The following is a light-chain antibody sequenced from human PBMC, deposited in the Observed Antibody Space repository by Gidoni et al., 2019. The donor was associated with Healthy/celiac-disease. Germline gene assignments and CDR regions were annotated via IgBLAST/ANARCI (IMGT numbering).Light chain of an antibody. Sequence: ITQSPATLSVSPGERATLSCRASQSVSSNLAWYQQKPGQAPRLLIYGASTRATGIPARFSGSGSGTEFTLTISSLQSEDFAVYYCQQYNNWPRTFGQGTKLEIK. J-gene: IGKJ2*01. CDR3: QQYNNWPRT. CDR1: QSVSSN. V-gene: IGKV3-15*01. CDR2: GAS.